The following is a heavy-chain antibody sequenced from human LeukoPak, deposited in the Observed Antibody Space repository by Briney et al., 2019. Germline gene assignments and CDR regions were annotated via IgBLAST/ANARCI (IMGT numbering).Heavy chain of an antibody. Sequence: GGSLRLSCAASAFTLSSYAMSWVRQAPGKGLEWVAAISDTGNTYHADSVKGRFTISRDSSKNTLFLQMNRLRPEDAAVYYCAKAPVTTCRGAFCYPFDYWGLGTLVTVSS. CDR1: AFTLSSYA. J-gene: IGHJ4*02. CDR3: AKAPVTTCRGAFCYPFDY. D-gene: IGHD2-15*01. V-gene: IGHV3-23*01. CDR2: ISDTGNT.